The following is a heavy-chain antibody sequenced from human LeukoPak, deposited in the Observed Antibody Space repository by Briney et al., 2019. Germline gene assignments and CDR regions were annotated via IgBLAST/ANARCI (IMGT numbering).Heavy chain of an antibody. CDR2: INLDGNDK. V-gene: IGHV3-7*01. Sequence: PGGSLRLSCAASGFIFSSHWMSWVRQAPGKGLEWVANINLDGNDKNYVDSVKDRFTIPRDNAKNSLYLQMNSLRAEDTAMYYCVRSGSYFSKWGQGTLVTVSS. CDR1: GFIFSSHW. CDR3: VRSGSYFSK. D-gene: IGHD1-26*01. J-gene: IGHJ4*02.